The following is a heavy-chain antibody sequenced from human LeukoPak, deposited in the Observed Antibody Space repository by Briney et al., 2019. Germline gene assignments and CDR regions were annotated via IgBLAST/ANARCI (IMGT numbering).Heavy chain of an antibody. CDR1: GGSISSGIYY. D-gene: IGHD2-15*01. J-gene: IGHJ5*02. Sequence: KTSETLSLTCTVSGGSISSGIYYWSWIRQPAGKGLEWIGRIYTSGSTNYNPSLKSRVTISVDRSKNQFSLKLSSVTAADTAVYYCARGVGGYCSGGSCYSGPNWFDPWGQGTLVTVSS. CDR2: IYTSGST. V-gene: IGHV4-61*02. CDR3: ARGVGGYCSGGSCYSGPNWFDP.